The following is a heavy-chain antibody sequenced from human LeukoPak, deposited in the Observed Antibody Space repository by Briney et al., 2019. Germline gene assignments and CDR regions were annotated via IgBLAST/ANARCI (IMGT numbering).Heavy chain of an antibody. Sequence: SETLSLTCTVSGGSISSYYWSWIRQPAGKGLEWIGRIYTSGSTNYNPSLKSRVTMSVDTSKNQFSLKPSSVTAADTAVYYCARDSYYYDSSGHSDAFDIWGQGTMVTVSS. CDR1: GGSISSYY. V-gene: IGHV4-4*07. CDR3: ARDSYYYDSSGHSDAFDI. CDR2: IYTSGST. D-gene: IGHD3-22*01. J-gene: IGHJ3*02.